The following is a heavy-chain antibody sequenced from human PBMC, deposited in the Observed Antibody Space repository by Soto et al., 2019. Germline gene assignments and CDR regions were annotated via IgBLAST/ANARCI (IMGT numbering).Heavy chain of an antibody. CDR1: GFTFSSYA. Sequence: HPGGSLRLSCAASGFTFSSYAMSWVRQAPGKGLEWVSAISGSGGSTYYADSVKGRFTISRDNSKNTLYLQMNSLRAEDTAVYYCAKGPHPLRFFDYWGQGTLVTVSS. D-gene: IGHD3-3*01. CDR2: ISGSGGST. J-gene: IGHJ4*02. V-gene: IGHV3-23*01. CDR3: AKGPHPLRFFDY.